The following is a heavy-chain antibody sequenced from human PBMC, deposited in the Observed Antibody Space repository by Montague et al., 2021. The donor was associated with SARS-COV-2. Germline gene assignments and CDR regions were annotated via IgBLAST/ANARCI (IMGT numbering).Heavy chain of an antibody. D-gene: IGHD3-10*01. V-gene: IGHV4-31*03. CDR2: MSYRGSP. CDR3: ARVHYGFNYFHY. CDR1: GGSISGGDYY. J-gene: IGHJ4*02. Sequence: TLSLTCTVSGGSISGGDYYWSWIRQHPGKGLEWIGYMSYRGSPYYNPSLMSRVTISRDTSKSQFSLNLRSATAADTAVYYCARVHYGFNYFHYWGQGTLVTVSS.